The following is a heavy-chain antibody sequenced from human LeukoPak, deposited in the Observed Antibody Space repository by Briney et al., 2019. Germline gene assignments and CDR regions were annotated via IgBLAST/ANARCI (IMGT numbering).Heavy chain of an antibody. D-gene: IGHD5-24*01. Sequence: SETLSLTCTVSGGSLSSDSYFWGWVRQPPGTGLEWIGSVFYTGNTFYSPSLKSRVTLSVDTSKNQFSLRLTSVTAADAAVYYCARILRDGHNDPFDYWGQGTLVTVSS. V-gene: IGHV4-39*01. CDR1: GGSLSSDSYF. CDR2: VFYTGNT. J-gene: IGHJ4*02. CDR3: ARILRDGHNDPFDY.